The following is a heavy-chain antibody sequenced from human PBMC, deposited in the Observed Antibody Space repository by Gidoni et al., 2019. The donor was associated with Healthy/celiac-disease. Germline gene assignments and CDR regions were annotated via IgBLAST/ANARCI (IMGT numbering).Heavy chain of an antibody. CDR3: AHKGLYCSSTCCYRHFDY. J-gene: IGHJ4*02. CDR1: GFSLSPSGEG. D-gene: IGHD2-2*01. V-gene: IGHV2-5*01. Sequence: QITLKESGPTLVNPTQTLTLTCPISGFSLSPSGEGVGWIRQPPRKALEWLALIYWNDDKRYSPSLKSTLTITKDTSKNPVVLTTTNMDPVDTATYYCAHKGLYCSSTCCYRHFDYWGQGTLVTVSS. CDR2: IYWNDDK.